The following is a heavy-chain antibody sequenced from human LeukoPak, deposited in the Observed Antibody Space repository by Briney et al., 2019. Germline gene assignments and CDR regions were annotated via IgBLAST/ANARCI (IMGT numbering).Heavy chain of an antibody. D-gene: IGHD2-15*01. J-gene: IGHJ6*03. V-gene: IGHV1-2*02. Sequence: GASVKVSCKASGYTFTGYYMHWVRQAPGQGLEWMGWINPNSGGTNYAQKFQGRVTMTRDTSISTAYMELSRLRSDDTAVYYCARGVDAVVAAITLGYYYYYMDVWGKGTTVTVSS. CDR3: ARGVDAVVAAITLGYYYYYMDV. CDR2: INPNSGGT. CDR1: GYTFTGYY.